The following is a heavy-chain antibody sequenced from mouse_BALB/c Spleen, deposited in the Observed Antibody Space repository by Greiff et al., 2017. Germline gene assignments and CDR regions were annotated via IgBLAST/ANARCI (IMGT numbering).Heavy chain of an antibody. D-gene: IGHD2-3*01. J-gene: IGHJ1*01. V-gene: IGHV2-6-7*01. CDR1: GFSFTGYG. CDR3: ARDEGYYGYFDV. Sequence: VQLVESGPGLVAPSQSLSITCTVSGFSFTGYGVNWVRQPPGKGLEWLGMIWGDGSTDYNSALKSRLSISTDNSKSQVFLQMNSLQTDDTARYYCARDEGYYGYFDVWGEGTTVTVSS. CDR2: IWGDGST.